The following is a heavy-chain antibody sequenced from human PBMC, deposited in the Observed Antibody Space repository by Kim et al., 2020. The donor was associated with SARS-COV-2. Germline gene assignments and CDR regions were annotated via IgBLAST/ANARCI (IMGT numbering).Heavy chain of an antibody. D-gene: IGHD1-1*01. CDR3: ARSRTGETFDY. CDR2: MFDSGNT. J-gene: IGHJ4*02. CDR1: GASISSGAYH. V-gene: IGHV4-31*03. Sequence: SETLSLTCTVSGASISSGAYHWSWIRQHPGKGLEWIGYMFDSGNTYYNPSLKSRVTISVDTSKNQFSLKLSSVTAADTAVFYCARSRTGETFDYWGQGTLLTVSS.